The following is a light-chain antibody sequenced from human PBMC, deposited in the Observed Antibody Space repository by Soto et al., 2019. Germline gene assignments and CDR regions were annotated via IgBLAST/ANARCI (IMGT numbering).Light chain of an antibody. CDR2: GVF. Sequence: IQVTQAPSSLSASVGDRVTITCRTSQDSRNDLGWYQQKPGKAPKLVIYGVFNLQSGVPSRFSGSGFGTDFTLTSSSLQPEDSATYYDLQDFYYPLTFGGGTKVEIK. CDR1: QDSRND. V-gene: IGKV1-6*01. J-gene: IGKJ4*01. CDR3: LQDFYYPLT.